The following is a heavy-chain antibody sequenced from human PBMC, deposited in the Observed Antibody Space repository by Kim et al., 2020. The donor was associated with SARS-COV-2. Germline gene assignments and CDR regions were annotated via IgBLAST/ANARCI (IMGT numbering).Heavy chain of an antibody. V-gene: IGHV1-18*01. CDR3: ARVHLGVPLVFDY. J-gene: IGHJ4*02. Sequence: YAQKLQGRVTMTTDTSTSTAYMELRSLRSDDTAVYYCARVHLGVPLVFDYWGQGTLVTVSS. D-gene: IGHD3-16*01.